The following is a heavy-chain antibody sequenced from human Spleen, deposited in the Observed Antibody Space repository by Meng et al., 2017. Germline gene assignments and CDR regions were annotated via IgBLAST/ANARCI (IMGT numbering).Heavy chain of an antibody. V-gene: IGHV5-51*01. CDR2: IYPGDSET. Sequence: GGSLRLSCKGSGYSFTSYWIGWVRQMPGKGLEGMGIIYPGDSETRYSPSFQGQVTLSADKSISTAYLQWSSLRASDTAIYCCARRPLDSYAMDVWGQGTTVTVSS. D-gene: IGHD1-1*01. CDR1: GYSFTSYW. CDR3: ARRPLDSYAMDV. J-gene: IGHJ6*01.